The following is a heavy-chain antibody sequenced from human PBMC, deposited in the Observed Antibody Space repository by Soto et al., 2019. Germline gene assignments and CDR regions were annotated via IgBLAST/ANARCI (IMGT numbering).Heavy chain of an antibody. Sequence: SLRLSCSASGFTFSSYEMNWVRQAPGKGLEWVSYISSSGSTIYYADSVKGRFTISRDNAKNSLYQQMNSLRAEDTAVYYCARYSPAALQLWSYYYYYGMDVWGQGTTVTVS. CDR2: ISSSGSTI. V-gene: IGHV3-48*03. D-gene: IGHD5-18*01. CDR1: GFTFSSYE. J-gene: IGHJ6*02. CDR3: ARYSPAALQLWSYYYYYGMDV.